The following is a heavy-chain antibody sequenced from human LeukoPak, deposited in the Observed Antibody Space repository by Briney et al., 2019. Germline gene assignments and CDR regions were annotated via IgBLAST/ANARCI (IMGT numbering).Heavy chain of an antibody. D-gene: IGHD6-6*01. V-gene: IGHV3-21*01. J-gene: IGHJ4*02. CDR1: GFTFSSYS. CDR3: ARITADYSSSSGY. Sequence: GGSLRLSCAASGFTFSSYSMNWVRQAPGKGLEWVSSISSSGSYIYYADSVKGRFTISRDNAKNSLYLQTNSLRAEDTAVYYCARITADYSSSSGYWGQGTLVTVSS. CDR2: ISSSGSYI.